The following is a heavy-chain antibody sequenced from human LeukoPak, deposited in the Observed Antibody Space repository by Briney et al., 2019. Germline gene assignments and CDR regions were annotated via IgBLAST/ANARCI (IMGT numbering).Heavy chain of an antibody. Sequence: PAESLRLSCAASGFTFSSYSMNWVRQAPGKGLEWVSYISSASNTIYYADSVKGRFTISRDNAKNSLYLQMNSLRAEDTAMYYCARDGWFGDYNWFDPWGQGTLVTVSS. J-gene: IGHJ5*02. D-gene: IGHD3-10*01. CDR3: ARDGWFGDYNWFDP. CDR2: ISSASNTI. V-gene: IGHV3-48*01. CDR1: GFTFSSYS.